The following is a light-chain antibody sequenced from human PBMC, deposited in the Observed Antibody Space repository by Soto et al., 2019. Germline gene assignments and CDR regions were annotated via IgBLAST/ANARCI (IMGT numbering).Light chain of an antibody. J-gene: IGKJ1*01. CDR3: QQYGSSPLWT. CDR1: QSVSSDH. V-gene: IGKV3-20*01. Sequence: IVLTQSPGTLSLSPGERATLTCRASQSVSSDHFAWYQQKPGQAPGLLIYGTSSRATGIPDRFSGSGSGTEFTLTINGLQPDDFATYYCQQYGSSPLWTFGQGTKVDIK. CDR2: GTS.